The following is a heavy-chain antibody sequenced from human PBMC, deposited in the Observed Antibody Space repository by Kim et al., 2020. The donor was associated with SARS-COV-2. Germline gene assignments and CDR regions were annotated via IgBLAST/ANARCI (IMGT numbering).Heavy chain of an antibody. V-gene: IGHV3-48*02. CDR3: VRDGNGWDVGWFDP. D-gene: IGHD6-19*01. Sequence: DSRKGRFTISRDNPKNSLFLQMNSLRDEDTAVYYCVRDGNGWDVGWFDPWGQGTLVTVSS. J-gene: IGHJ5*02.